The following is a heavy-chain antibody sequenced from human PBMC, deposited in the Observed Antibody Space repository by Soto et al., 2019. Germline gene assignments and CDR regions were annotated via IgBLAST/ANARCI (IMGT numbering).Heavy chain of an antibody. CDR1: GFTFSSYA. Sequence: GGSLRLSCAASGFTFSSYAMSWVRQAPGKGLEWASAISGSGGSTYYADSVKGRFTISRDNSKNTLYLQMNSLRAEDTAVYYCTSWFGKPYYYYGMDVWGQGTTVTVSS. V-gene: IGHV3-23*01. CDR3: TSWFGKPYYYYGMDV. D-gene: IGHD3-10*01. J-gene: IGHJ6*02. CDR2: ISGSGGST.